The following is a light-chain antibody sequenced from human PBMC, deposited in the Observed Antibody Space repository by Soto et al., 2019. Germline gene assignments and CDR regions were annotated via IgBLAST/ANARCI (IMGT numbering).Light chain of an antibody. Sequence: DIVMTQSPLSLPVTPGEPASISCRSSQSLLHSNGYNYLDWYLQKPGQSPQLLIYLGSNRASGVPDRFSGSGSGTDFTLKISRVEAEDVGVYYCIQALLPPHTFGQGTRLEIK. V-gene: IGKV2-28*01. J-gene: IGKJ5*01. CDR1: QSLLHSNGYNY. CDR3: IQALLPPHT. CDR2: LGS.